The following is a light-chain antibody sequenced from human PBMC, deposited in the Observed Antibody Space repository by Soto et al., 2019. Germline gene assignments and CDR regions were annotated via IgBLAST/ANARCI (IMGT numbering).Light chain of an antibody. CDR3: QQYDSYPYT. Sequence: DIQMTQSPSSLSASVGDRVTLTCRASQVINNHLAWFQQKPVKAPKSLIYTASSLRSGVPSRFSGSESGTDFTLTISRLQYEDFAPYFCQQYDSYPYTFGQGTRLEIK. J-gene: IGKJ5*01. CDR2: TAS. CDR1: QVINNH. V-gene: IGKV1-16*01.